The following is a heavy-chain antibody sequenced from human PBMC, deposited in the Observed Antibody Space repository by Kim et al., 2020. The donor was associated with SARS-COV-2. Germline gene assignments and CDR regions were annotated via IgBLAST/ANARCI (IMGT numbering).Heavy chain of an antibody. CDR1: GFSFSDYY. D-gene: IGHD3-9*01. Sequence: GGSLRLSCAASGFSFSDYYMTWIRQAPGKGLEWVSYISSSGSAIYYADSVKGRFTISRDNAKNSLYLQMNSLRAEDTAVYYCARPSGDYDILTGYYLLLYYGMDVWGQGTTVTVSS. V-gene: IGHV3-11*01. CDR2: ISSSGSAI. J-gene: IGHJ6*02. CDR3: ARPSGDYDILTGYYLLLYYGMDV.